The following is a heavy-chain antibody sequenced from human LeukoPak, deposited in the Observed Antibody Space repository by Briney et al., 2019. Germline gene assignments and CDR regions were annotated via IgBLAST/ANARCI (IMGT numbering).Heavy chain of an antibody. V-gene: IGHV3-23*01. CDR3: AKDLLASYYYDSSGYYFASFFDY. D-gene: IGHD3-22*01. CDR1: GFTFSSYA. CDR2: ISGSGGST. Sequence: GGSLRPSCAASGFTFSSYAMSWVRQAPGKGLEWVSAISGSGGSTYYADSVKGRFTLSRDNSKNTLYLQMNSLRAEDTAVYYCAKDLLASYYYDSSGYYFASFFDYWGQGTLVTVSS. J-gene: IGHJ4*02.